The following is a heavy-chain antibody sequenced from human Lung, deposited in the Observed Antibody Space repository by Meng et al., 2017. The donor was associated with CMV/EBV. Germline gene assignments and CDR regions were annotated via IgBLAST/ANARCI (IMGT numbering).Heavy chain of an antibody. Sequence: GESLKISCAASGFSFGTYGMHWVRQAPGKGLEWVSFIRYDGSNIYYVDSVKGRLFTSRDNSKNTLFLQMTSLRAEDTAVYYCAKGLSNCDSWSGCDYWGQGTMVTVSS. CDR1: GFSFGTYG. J-gene: IGHJ4*02. CDR3: AKGLSNCDSWSGCDY. CDR2: IRYDGSNI. D-gene: IGHD3-3*01. V-gene: IGHV3-30*02.